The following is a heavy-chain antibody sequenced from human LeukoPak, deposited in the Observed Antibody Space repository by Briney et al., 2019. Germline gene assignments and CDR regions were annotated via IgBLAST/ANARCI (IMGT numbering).Heavy chain of an antibody. J-gene: IGHJ4*02. Sequence: GGSQRFSCAASGFTYSGYSMSWRRQAPGKGLEWVSFITTSSSHINYADSVKGRFTISRDNAKNSLYLQLNILRAEDTGVYYCARRGYCSSTSCYPPDYWGRGTLVTVSS. CDR2: ITTSSSHI. CDR3: ARRGYCSSTSCYPPDY. V-gene: IGHV3-21*04. CDR1: GFTYSGYS. D-gene: IGHD2-2*01.